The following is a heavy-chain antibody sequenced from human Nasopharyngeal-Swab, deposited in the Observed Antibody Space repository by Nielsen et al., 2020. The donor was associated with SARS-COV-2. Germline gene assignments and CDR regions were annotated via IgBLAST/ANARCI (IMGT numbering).Heavy chain of an antibody. Sequence: GESLKISCEASGFTVSSNYMSWVRQAPGKGLEWVSLIYSGGSTYYADSVKGRFTISRDNSKNTLYLQMNSLRAEDTAVYYCARAGNYYYGMDVWGQGTTVTVSS. CDR1: GFTVSSNY. CDR2: IYSGGST. V-gene: IGHV3-66*01. J-gene: IGHJ6*02. CDR3: ARAGNYYYGMDV.